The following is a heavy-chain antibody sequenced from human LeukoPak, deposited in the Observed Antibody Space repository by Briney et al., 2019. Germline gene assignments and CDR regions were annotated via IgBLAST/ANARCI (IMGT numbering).Heavy chain of an antibody. CDR2: ISHSSTTI. Sequence: PGGSLRLSCAASGFSIRSYEMNWVRQAPGKGLEWISYISHSSTTIHYADSVKGRFTISRDNAKNSLYLQMNSLRAEDTAVYYCARRPMGYYYMGVWGKGTTVTVSS. J-gene: IGHJ6*03. CDR3: ARRPMGYYYMGV. CDR1: GFSIRSYE. V-gene: IGHV3-48*01. D-gene: IGHD5-24*01.